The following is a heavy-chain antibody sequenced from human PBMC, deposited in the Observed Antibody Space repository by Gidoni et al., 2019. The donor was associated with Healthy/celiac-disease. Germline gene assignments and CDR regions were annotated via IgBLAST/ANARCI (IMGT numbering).Heavy chain of an antibody. CDR1: GFTFRSSG. CDR3: AKTDLPKSGVVPFDY. V-gene: IGHV3-30*18. J-gene: IGHJ4*02. Sequence: QVQLVESGGGVVQPGRSLRLSCAASGFTFRSSGLPWVRQAPGKGLEWVAVISYDGSNKYYADSVKGRFTISRDNSKNTLYLQMNSLRAEDTAVYYCAKTDLPKSGVVPFDYWGQGTLVTVSS. CDR2: ISYDGSNK. D-gene: IGHD3-3*01.